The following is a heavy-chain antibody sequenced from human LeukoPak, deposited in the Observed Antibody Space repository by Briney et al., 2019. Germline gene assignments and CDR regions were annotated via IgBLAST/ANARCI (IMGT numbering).Heavy chain of an antibody. V-gene: IGHV3-66*01. CDR1: GFNFDDYG. CDR2: IYSGGST. CDR3: ARVSPELVLDY. D-gene: IGHD4/OR15-4a*01. J-gene: IGHJ4*02. Sequence: GGSLRLSCAAFGFNFDDYGMSWVRQAPGKGLEWVSVIYSGGSTYYADSVKGRFTISRDNSKNTLYLQMNSLRAEDTAVYYCARVSPELVLDYWGQGTLVTVSS.